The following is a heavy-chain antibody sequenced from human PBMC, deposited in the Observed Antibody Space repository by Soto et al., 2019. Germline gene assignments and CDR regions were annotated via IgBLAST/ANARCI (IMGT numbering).Heavy chain of an antibody. D-gene: IGHD6-13*01. CDR1: GGSISSGGYY. Sequence: SETLSLTCTVSGGSISSGGYYWSWIRQHPGKGLEWIGYIYYSGSTYYNPSLKSRVTISVDTSKNQFSLKLSSVTAADTAVYYCARAAAAGTDLPDYFDYWGQGTLVTVSS. V-gene: IGHV4-31*03. CDR2: IYYSGST. J-gene: IGHJ4*02. CDR3: ARAAAAGTDLPDYFDY.